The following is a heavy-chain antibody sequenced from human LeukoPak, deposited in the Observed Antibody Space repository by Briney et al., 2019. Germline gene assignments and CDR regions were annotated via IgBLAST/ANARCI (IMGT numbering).Heavy chain of an antibody. Sequence: PGGSLRLSYAASGFTFSTYAMNWVRQAPGKGLDWVSGISGSGGTTYYADSVKGRFTISRDNSKNTLYLQMNSLRAEDTAVYYCANVRYFDWYYFDYWGQGALVTVSS. V-gene: IGHV3-23*01. D-gene: IGHD3-9*01. CDR2: ISGSGGTT. CDR1: GFTFSTYA. CDR3: ANVRYFDWYYFDY. J-gene: IGHJ4*02.